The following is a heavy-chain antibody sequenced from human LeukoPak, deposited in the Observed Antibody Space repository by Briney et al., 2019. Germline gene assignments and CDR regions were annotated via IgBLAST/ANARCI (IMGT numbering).Heavy chain of an antibody. D-gene: IGHD6-19*01. J-gene: IGHJ4*02. CDR2: IYTSGST. CDR1: GGSISRYY. CDR3: ARDHPGIAVAYNFDY. Sequence: SETLSLTCTVSGGSISRYYWSWIRQPAGKGLEWIGRIYTSGSTNYNPSLKSRVTMSVDTSKNQISPKLSSVTAADTAVYYCARDHPGIAVAYNFDYWGQGTLVTVSS. V-gene: IGHV4-4*07.